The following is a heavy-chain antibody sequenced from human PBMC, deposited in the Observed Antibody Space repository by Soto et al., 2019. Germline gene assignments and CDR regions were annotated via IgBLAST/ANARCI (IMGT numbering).Heavy chain of an antibody. V-gene: IGHV1-3*01. Sequence: ASVKVSCKASGYTFTSYAMHWVRQAPGQRLEWMGWINAGNGNTKYSQKFQGRVTITRDTSASTAYMELSSLRSEDTAVYYCARGGYCSGGSCPEYYGMDVWGQGXTVTVYS. J-gene: IGHJ6*02. CDR2: INAGNGNT. D-gene: IGHD2-15*01. CDR3: ARGGYCSGGSCPEYYGMDV. CDR1: GYTFTSYA.